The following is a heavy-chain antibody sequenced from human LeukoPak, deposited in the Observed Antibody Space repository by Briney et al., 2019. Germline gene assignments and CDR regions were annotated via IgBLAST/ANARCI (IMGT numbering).Heavy chain of an antibody. V-gene: IGHV3-30*04. D-gene: IGHD4-17*01. CDR2: ISYDGSNK. J-gene: IGHJ4*02. Sequence: GGSLRLSCTASGFTFGDYAMHWVRQAPGKGLEWVAVISYDGSNKYYADSVKGRFTISRDNSKNTLYLQMNSLRAEDTAVYYCAGTGDRFDYWGQGTLVTVSS. CDR1: GFTFGDYA. CDR3: AGTGDRFDY.